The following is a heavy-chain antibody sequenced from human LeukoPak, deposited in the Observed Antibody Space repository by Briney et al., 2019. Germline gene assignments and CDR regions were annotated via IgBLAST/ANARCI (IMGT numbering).Heavy chain of an antibody. CDR1: GFTFDDYG. Sequence: GRSLRLSCAASGFTFDDYGMSWVRQAPGKGLEWVSGINWNGGSTGYADSVKGRFTISRDNAKNSLYLQMNSLRAEDTALYHCARDRLWFGELFPTGMDVWGQGTTVTVSS. V-gene: IGHV3-20*01. D-gene: IGHD3-10*01. CDR2: INWNGGST. J-gene: IGHJ6*02. CDR3: ARDRLWFGELFPTGMDV.